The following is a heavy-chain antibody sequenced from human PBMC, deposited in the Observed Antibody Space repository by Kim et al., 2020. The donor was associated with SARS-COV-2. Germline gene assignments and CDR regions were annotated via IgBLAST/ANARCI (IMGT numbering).Heavy chain of an antibody. J-gene: IGHJ4*02. CDR1: GGPFSAYH. V-gene: IGHV4-34*01. D-gene: IGHD6-19*01. CDR2: INHTGST. Sequence: SETLSLTCAVYGGPFSAYHWSWIRQPPGKGLEWIGEINHTGSTVYNPSLKSRATISVDTSKSQFSLKLSSVTAADTAVYYCAIRQRRYSSGWFAPYFDSWGQGALVTVSS. CDR3: AIRQRRYSSGWFAPYFDS.